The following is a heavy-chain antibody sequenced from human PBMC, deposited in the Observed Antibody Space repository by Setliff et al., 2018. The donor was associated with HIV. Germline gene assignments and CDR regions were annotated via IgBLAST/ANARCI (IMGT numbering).Heavy chain of an antibody. D-gene: IGHD5-12*01. CDR3: ARGATLLPGYSDRWDYYYMAV. J-gene: IGHJ6*03. V-gene: IGHV4-34*01. CDR2: INHSGST. Sequence: ETLSLTCAVYGGSFSEYYWSWIRQSPGKGLEWIGEINHSGSTHYNPPLKSRATISVDTSKNQFSLRLNSVTAADTAVYYCARGATLLPGYSDRWDYYYMAVWGKGTTVTVSS. CDR1: GGSFSEYY.